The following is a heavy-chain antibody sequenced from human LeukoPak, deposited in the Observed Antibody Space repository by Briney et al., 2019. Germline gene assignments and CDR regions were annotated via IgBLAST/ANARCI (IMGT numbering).Heavy chain of an antibody. CDR3: AREVSCSSTSCDYYYYYMGV. Sequence: SETLSLTCTVSGGSISSYYWSWIRQPPGKGLEWIGYIYYSGSTNYNPSLKSRVTISVDTSKNQFSLKLSSVTAADTAVYYCAREVSCSSTSCDYYYYYMGVWGKGTTVTVSS. CDR1: GGSISSYY. CDR2: IYYSGST. D-gene: IGHD2-2*01. J-gene: IGHJ6*03. V-gene: IGHV4-59*01.